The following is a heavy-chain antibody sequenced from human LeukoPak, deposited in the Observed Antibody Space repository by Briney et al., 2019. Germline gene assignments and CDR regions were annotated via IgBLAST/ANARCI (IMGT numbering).Heavy chain of an antibody. CDR1: GFTFDDYA. CDR3: AKDGPPFYYGSGSYYNWFDP. J-gene: IGHJ5*02. CDR2: ISWNSGSI. V-gene: IGHV3-9*01. D-gene: IGHD3-10*01. Sequence: SLRLSCAASGFTFDDYAMHWVRQAPGKGLEWVSGISWNSGSIGYADSVKGRFTISRDNAKNSLYLQMNSLRAEDTALYYCAKDGPPFYYGSGSYYNWFDPWGQGTLVTVSS.